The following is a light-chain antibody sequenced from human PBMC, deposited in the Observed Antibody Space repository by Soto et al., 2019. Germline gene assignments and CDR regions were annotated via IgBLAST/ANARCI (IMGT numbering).Light chain of an antibody. CDR3: QQYDNLLPIT. Sequence: IQLTQSPSSLSASVGDRVTITCQASQDIDKNLNWYQQKPGKAPTLLIYDASSLQTGVPSRFIGSGSATDFTITISSLQPEDIATYYCQQYDNLLPITFGQGTRLEIK. V-gene: IGKV1-33*01. J-gene: IGKJ5*01. CDR1: QDIDKN. CDR2: DAS.